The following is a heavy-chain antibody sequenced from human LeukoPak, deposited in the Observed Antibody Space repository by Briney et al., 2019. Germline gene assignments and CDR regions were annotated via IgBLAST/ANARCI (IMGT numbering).Heavy chain of an antibody. V-gene: IGHV1-69*05. CDR3: ARGATPNYYDSSGYPGPFDY. Sequence: SVKVSCKASGGTFSSYAISWVRQAPGQGLEWMGGIIPIFGTANYAQKFQGRVTITTDESTSTAYMELSSLRAEDTAVYYCARGATPNYYDSSGYPGPFDYWGQGTLVTVSS. J-gene: IGHJ4*02. CDR1: GGTFSSYA. D-gene: IGHD3-22*01. CDR2: IIPIFGTA.